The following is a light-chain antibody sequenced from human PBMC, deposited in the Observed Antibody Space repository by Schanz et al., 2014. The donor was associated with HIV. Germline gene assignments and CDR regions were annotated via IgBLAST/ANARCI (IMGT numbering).Light chain of an antibody. CDR1: QGISSY. V-gene: IGKV1-9*01. CDR2: AAS. CDR3: QQLASYPLT. Sequence: IQLTQSPSSLSAFVGDRVTITCRASQGISSYLAWYQQKPGKPPKVLIYAASTLQSGDPSRFSGSGSGTDFTLTISSLQPEDFATYYCQQLASYPLTFGGGTKVEIK. J-gene: IGKJ4*01.